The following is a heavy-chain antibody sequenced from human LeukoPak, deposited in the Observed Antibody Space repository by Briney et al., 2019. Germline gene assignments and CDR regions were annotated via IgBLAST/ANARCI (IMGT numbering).Heavy chain of an antibody. CDR1: GGSISDNY. CDR2: IYHLGST. CDR3: ARVQYSSSYNWFDP. V-gene: IGHV4-59*08. Sequence: SETLSLTCTVSGGSISDNYWSWIRQPPGKGLEWIGHIYHLGSTSYNPSLKSRVTISADTSKNQFSLKLSSVTAADTAVYYCARVQYSSSYNWFDPWGQGTLVTVSS. D-gene: IGHD6-6*01. J-gene: IGHJ5*02.